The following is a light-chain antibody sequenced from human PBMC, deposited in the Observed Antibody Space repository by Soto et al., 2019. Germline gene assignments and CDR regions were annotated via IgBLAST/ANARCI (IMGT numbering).Light chain of an antibody. CDR2: GAS. J-gene: IGKJ1*01. Sequence: EIVLTQSPGTLSLSPGQRATLSCRASQRLSASDIAWYQQKPGQAPSLLIYGASSRATGIPDRFSGSGSGTDFTLTISRLEPEDFAVYYCQQYGSSPRTFGQGTKVDIK. CDR3: QQYGSSPRT. CDR1: QRLSASD. V-gene: IGKV3-20*01.